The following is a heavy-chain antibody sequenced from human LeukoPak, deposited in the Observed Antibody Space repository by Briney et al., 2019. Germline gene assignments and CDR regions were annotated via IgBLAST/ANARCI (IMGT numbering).Heavy chain of an antibody. Sequence: SETLSLTCAVYGGSFSGYYWSWIRQPPGKGREGIGEINHSGSTNYNPSLKSRVTISVDTSKEQFSLKLSSVTAADTAVYYCVTYYFDSSGPKKNYWGQGTLVTVSS. CDR2: INHSGST. CDR3: VTYYFDSSGPKKNY. V-gene: IGHV4-34*01. CDR1: GGSFSGYY. J-gene: IGHJ4*02. D-gene: IGHD3-22*01.